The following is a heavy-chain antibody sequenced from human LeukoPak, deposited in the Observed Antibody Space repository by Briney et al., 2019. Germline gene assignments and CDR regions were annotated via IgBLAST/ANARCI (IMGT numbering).Heavy chain of an antibody. V-gene: IGHV3-30*04. CDR2: ISYDGSNE. Sequence: GGSLRLSCAASGFTFSSYVMHWVRQAPGKGLEWVAIISYDGSNEYYADSVKGRFTISRDNSKNTLYLQMNSLRAADTAVYYCARDGVTSITIFGVVILPYYYYMDVWGKGTTVTVSS. J-gene: IGHJ6*03. CDR3: ARDGVTSITIFGVVILPYYYYMDV. CDR1: GFTFSSYV. D-gene: IGHD3-3*01.